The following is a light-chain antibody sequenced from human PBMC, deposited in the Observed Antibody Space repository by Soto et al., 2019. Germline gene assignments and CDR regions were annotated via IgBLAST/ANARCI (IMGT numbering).Light chain of an antibody. CDR1: SSNIGAGYD. CDR3: QSYDSSLSGREV. CDR2: GNS. V-gene: IGLV1-40*01. Sequence: QSVLTQPPSVSGAQGQRVTISCTGSSSNIGAGYDVHWYQQLPGTAPKLLIYGNSNRPSGVPDRFSGSKSGTSASLAITGLQAEDEADYYCQSYDSSLSGREVFGGGTKLTVL. J-gene: IGLJ3*02.